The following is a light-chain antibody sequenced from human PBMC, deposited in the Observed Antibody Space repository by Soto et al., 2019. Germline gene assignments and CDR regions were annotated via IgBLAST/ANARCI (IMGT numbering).Light chain of an antibody. CDR3: WSYAVGRTYV. J-gene: IGLJ1*01. Sequence: QSALTQPASVSGSPGQTITISCTGAGSDVEAFNLVSWYQQHPGEAPKLIIYEGSKRPSGVSSRFSGSSSDNTASLTISGLQAEDEADYYCWSYAVGRTYVFGTGTKLTVL. CDR1: GSDVEAFNL. CDR2: EGS. V-gene: IGLV2-23*01.